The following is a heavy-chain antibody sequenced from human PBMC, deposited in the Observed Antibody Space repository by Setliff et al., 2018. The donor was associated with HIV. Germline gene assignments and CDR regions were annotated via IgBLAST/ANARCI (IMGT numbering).Heavy chain of an antibody. J-gene: IGHJ3*01. CDR3: ARDDSIVLVPAIMRGDGFDF. D-gene: IGHD2-2*01. CDR2: IYYTGNT. CDR1: GGSVGSSSYY. V-gene: IGHV4-39*07. Sequence: PSETLSLTCTASGGSVGSSSYYWAWIRQPPGKGLEWIGSIYYTGNTKYNPSLESRVTFSIDTSENQFSLRLASVTAADTAIYYCARDDSIVLVPAIMRGDGFDFWGQGRMVTVSS.